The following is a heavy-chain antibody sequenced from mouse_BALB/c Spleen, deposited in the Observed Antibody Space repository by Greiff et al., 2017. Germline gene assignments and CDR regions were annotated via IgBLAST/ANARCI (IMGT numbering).Heavy chain of an antibody. CDR1: GYSITSGYY. V-gene: IGHV3-6*02. Sequence: ESGPGLVKPSQSLSLTCSVTGYSITSGYYWNWIRQFPGNKLEWMGYISYDGSNNYNPSLKNRISITRDTSKNQFFLKLNSVTTEDTATYYCARYDDYAMDYWGQGTSVTVSS. CDR3: ARYDDYAMDY. J-gene: IGHJ4*01. CDR2: ISYDGSN. D-gene: IGHD2-14*01.